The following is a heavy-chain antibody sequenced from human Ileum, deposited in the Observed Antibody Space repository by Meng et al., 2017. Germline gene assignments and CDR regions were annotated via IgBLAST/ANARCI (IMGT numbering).Heavy chain of an antibody. Sequence: GESLKISCAASGFTFSNAWMSWVRQAPGKGLEWVGRIKSKTDGGTTDYAAPVKGRFTISRDDSKNTLYLQMNSLKTEDTAVYYCTTNPLDTVGAFDIWGEGTMVT. V-gene: IGHV3-15*01. D-gene: IGHD4-23*01. CDR1: GFTFSNAW. J-gene: IGHJ3*02. CDR2: IKSKTDGGTT. CDR3: TTNPLDTVGAFDI.